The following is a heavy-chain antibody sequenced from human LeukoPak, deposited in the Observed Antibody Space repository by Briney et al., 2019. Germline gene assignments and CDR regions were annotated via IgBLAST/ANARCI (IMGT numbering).Heavy chain of an antibody. CDR1: GFTVSSNY. D-gene: IGHD3-22*01. CDR3: AATYYYDSSGYAFDY. CDR2: IKQDGSEK. J-gene: IGHJ4*02. V-gene: IGHV3-7*01. Sequence: GGSLRLSCATSGFTVSSNYMSWVRQAPGKGLEWVANIKQDGSEKYYVDSVKGRFTISRDNAKNSLYLQMNNLRAEDTAVYYCAATYYYDSSGYAFDYWGQGTLVTVSS.